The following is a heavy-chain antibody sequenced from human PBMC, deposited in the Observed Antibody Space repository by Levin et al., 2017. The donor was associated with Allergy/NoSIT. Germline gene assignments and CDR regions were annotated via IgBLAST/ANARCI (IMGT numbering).Heavy chain of an antibody. Sequence: GGSLRLSCAASTFLFSDYTMNWVRQAPGKGLEWVASISRRSSYIYYADSVKGRFTISRVNAKNSVSLQMNSLRAEDTAIYYCARGLKILTTGSLYHNAMDAWGQGTTVSVSS. V-gene: IGHV3-21*06. D-gene: IGHD3-9*01. CDR1: TFLFSDYT. CDR3: ARGLKILTTGSLYHNAMDA. CDR2: ISRRSSYI. J-gene: IGHJ6*02.